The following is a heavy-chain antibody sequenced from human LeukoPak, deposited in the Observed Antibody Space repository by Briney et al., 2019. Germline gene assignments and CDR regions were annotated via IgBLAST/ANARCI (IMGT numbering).Heavy chain of an antibody. CDR1: GGSINNYY. V-gene: IGHV4-59*08. CDR2: IHYSGST. Sequence: SETLSLTCTVPGGSINNYYWSWIRQPPGKGLEWIGYIHYSGSTNYNPSLKSRVTISVDTSKNQFSLKLSSVTAADTAVYYCARRARFCSGGNCYAYFDYWGQGTLVTVSS. CDR3: ARRARFCSGGNCYAYFDY. D-gene: IGHD2-15*01. J-gene: IGHJ4*02.